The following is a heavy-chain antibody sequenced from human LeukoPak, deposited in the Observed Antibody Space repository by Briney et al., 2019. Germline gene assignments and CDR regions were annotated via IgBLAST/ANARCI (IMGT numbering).Heavy chain of an antibody. J-gene: IGHJ6*02. CDR2: ISTSSSYI. Sequence: GGSLRLSCAASGFTFSDFAMNWVRQAPGKGLEWVSSISTSSSYIYYADTVKGRFTISRDNAKNSLYLQMNSLRAEDTAVYYCATGGYSSSYGMDVWGQGTTVTVSS. CDR3: ATGGYSSSYGMDV. D-gene: IGHD6-6*01. CDR1: GFTFSDFA. V-gene: IGHV3-21*01.